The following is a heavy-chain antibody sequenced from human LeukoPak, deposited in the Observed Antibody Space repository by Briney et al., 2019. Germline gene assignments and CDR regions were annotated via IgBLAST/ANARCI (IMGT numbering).Heavy chain of an antibody. CDR3: AKGRSSGWYGHGPHYFDY. CDR2: ISWNSGSI. Sequence: GGSLRLSCAASGFTFDDYAMHWVRQAPGKGLEWVSGISWNSGSIGYADSVKGRFTISRDNAKNSLYLQMNSLRAEDMAVYYCAKGRSSGWYGHGPHYFDYWGQGTLVTVSS. V-gene: IGHV3-9*03. D-gene: IGHD6-19*01. J-gene: IGHJ4*02. CDR1: GFTFDDYA.